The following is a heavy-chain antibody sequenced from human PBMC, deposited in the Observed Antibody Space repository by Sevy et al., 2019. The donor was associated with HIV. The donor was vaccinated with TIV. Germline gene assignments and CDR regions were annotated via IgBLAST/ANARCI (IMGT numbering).Heavy chain of an antibody. CDR1: GFTLNNYW. CDR3: VRAIAADGSF. Sequence: GGSLRLSCAASGFTLNNYWMNWVRQAPGKGLEWVANIKQDGSEKYYVDSVKGRFTISRDNARYLVFLQMNSLRVEDAALYYCVRAIAADGSFWGQGTLVTVSS. J-gene: IGHJ4*02. V-gene: IGHV3-7*01. CDR2: IKQDGSEK. D-gene: IGHD6-13*01.